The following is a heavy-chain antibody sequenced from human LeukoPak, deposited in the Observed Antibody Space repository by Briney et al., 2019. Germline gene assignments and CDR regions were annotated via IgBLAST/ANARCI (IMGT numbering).Heavy chain of an antibody. CDR3: AKAPGVVPAASDY. CDR2: ISGSGGST. J-gene: IGHJ4*02. CDR1: GFTLSSSA. V-gene: IGHV3-23*01. Sequence: PGGSLRLSCTASGFTLSSSAMSWVRQAPGKGLEWVSAISGSGGSTYYADSVKGRFTISRDNSKNTLYLQMNSLRAEDTAVYYCAKAPGVVPAASDYWGQGTLVTVSS. D-gene: IGHD2-2*01.